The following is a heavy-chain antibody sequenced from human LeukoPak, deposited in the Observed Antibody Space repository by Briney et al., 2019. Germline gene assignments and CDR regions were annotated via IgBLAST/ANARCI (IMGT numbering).Heavy chain of an antibody. CDR3: ARALDTAMAVFDY. J-gene: IGHJ4*02. V-gene: IGHV1-2*02. Sequence: GASVKVSCKASGYTFTGYYMHWVRQAPGQGLEWMGWINPNSGGTNYAQKFQGRVTMTRDTSISTAYMELSRLRSDDTAVYYCARALDTAMAVFDYWGQGTLVTVSS. D-gene: IGHD5-18*01. CDR1: GYTFTGYY. CDR2: INPNSGGT.